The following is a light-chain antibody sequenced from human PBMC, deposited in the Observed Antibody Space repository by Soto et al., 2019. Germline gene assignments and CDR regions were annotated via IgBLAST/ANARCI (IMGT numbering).Light chain of an antibody. CDR2: KAS. CDR1: QSINGW. J-gene: IGKJ5*01. Sequence: DIQLTQSPSTLSASVGDRVTITCRASQSINGWLAWYQQKPGQAPNLLIYKASTLESGVPSRFSGSGSGTEFTLTVSSLQPDDFATYYCQQSYSTPRITFGQGTRLEIK. V-gene: IGKV1-5*03. CDR3: QQSYSTPRIT.